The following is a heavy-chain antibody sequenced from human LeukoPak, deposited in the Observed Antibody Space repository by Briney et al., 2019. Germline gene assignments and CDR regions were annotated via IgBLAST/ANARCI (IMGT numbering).Heavy chain of an antibody. CDR3: ARVRYYYDSSGYWSDAFDI. J-gene: IGHJ3*02. CDR2: IYYSGST. Sequence: SETLSLTCTVSGGSISSYYRSWIRQPPGKGLEWIGYIYYSGSTNYNPSLKSRVTISVDTSKNQFSLKLSSVTAADTAVYYCARVRYYYDSSGYWSDAFDIWGQGTMVTVSS. D-gene: IGHD3-22*01. V-gene: IGHV4-59*01. CDR1: GGSISSYY.